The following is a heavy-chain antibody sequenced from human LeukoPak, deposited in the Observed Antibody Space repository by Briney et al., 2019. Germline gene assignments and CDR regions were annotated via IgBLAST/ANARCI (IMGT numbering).Heavy chain of an antibody. Sequence: SETLSLTCAVYGGSFSGYYWSWIRQPPGKGLEWIGEINHSGSTNYNPSLKSRVTISVDTSKNQFSLKLSSVTAADTAVCYCAKGGRVYCSGGSCRCFDYWGQGTLVTVSS. D-gene: IGHD2-15*01. V-gene: IGHV4-34*01. CDR2: INHSGST. J-gene: IGHJ4*02. CDR3: AKGGRVYCSGGSCRCFDY. CDR1: GGSFSGYY.